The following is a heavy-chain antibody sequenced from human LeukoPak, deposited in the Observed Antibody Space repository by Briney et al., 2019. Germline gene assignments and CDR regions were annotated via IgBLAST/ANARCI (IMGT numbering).Heavy chain of an antibody. J-gene: IGHJ4*02. CDR3: ATGYCSGGSCQAV. D-gene: IGHD2-15*01. CDR1: GGSISTYY. CDR2: VYRSGST. V-gene: IGHV4-59*01. Sequence: PSETLSLTCTVSGGSISTYYWSWIRQPPGRGLEWIGYVYRSGSTSYNPSLKSRVSISVDTSKNQFSLKLSSLTAADTALYYCATGYCSGGSCQAVWGQGTLVTVSS.